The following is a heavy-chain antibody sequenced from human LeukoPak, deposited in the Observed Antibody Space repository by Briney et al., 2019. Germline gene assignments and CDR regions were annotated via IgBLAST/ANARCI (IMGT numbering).Heavy chain of an antibody. D-gene: IGHD4-17*01. V-gene: IGHV1-18*01. J-gene: IGHJ6*02. CDR2: ISAYNGNT. Sequence: ASVKVSCKASGYTFSSYHVSWVHQAPGQGLEWMGWISAYNGNTNYAQKLQGRVTMTTDTSTSTAYMELRSLRSDDTAVYYCARGGEEDYYYYGMDVWGQGTTVTVSS. CDR3: ARGGEEDYYYYGMDV. CDR1: GYTFSSYH.